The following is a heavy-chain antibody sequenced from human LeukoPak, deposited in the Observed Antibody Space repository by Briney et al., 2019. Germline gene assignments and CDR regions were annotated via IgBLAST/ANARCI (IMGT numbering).Heavy chain of an antibody. Sequence: PSETLSLTCTVSGGSISSYYWSWIRQPAGKGLEWIGRIYTSGSTNYNPSLKSRVTMSVDTSKNQFSLKLSSVTAADTAVYYCARELSKSRAEGYYYYYMDVWGKGTTVTVSS. CDR1: GGSISSYY. CDR3: ARELSKSRAEGYYYYYMDV. D-gene: IGHD6-6*01. CDR2: IYTSGST. V-gene: IGHV4-4*07. J-gene: IGHJ6*03.